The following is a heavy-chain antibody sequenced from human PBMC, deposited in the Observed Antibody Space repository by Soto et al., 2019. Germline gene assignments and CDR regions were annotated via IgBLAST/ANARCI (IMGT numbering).Heavy chain of an antibody. D-gene: IGHD3-3*01. CDR2: IYSSGST. Sequence: SETLCLTCTVSGGAINSYYWTWIRQPAGKGLEWIGRIYSSGSTKYNPSLQSRVTMSLDTSKNQFSLRLTSVTAADTAVYYCERGQRFSDWFATWGQGTLLTGS. J-gene: IGHJ5*02. V-gene: IGHV4-4*07. CDR3: ERGQRFSDWFAT. CDR1: GGAINSYY.